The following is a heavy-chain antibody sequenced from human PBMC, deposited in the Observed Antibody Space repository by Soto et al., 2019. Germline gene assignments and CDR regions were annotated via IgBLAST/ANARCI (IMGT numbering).Heavy chain of an antibody. Sequence: QLQLQESGPGLVKPSETLSLTCTVSGGSISSSRYYWVWIRQPPGKGLEWMGSIYDSGSTYYNPALKSGVTISVDSSKIHFSLTLSAVTAADTAVYYCASPLITRVRGAAGQRYFDLWGRGTLVTFSS. CDR3: ASPLITRVRGAAGQRYFDL. CDR2: IYDSGST. D-gene: IGHD3-10*01. V-gene: IGHV4-39*01. J-gene: IGHJ2*01. CDR1: GGSISSSRYY.